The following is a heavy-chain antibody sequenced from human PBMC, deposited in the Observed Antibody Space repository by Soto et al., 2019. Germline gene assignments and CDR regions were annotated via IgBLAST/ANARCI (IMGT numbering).Heavy chain of an antibody. CDR1: GFSVTSSGVG. V-gene: IGHV2-5*02. CDR2: IYWDGVE. J-gene: IGHJ4*02. D-gene: IGHD2-8*02. CDR3: AHSPCTGGTCYLFDY. Sequence: SGPTLVNPTQTLTLTCSISGFSVTSSGVGVGWIRQTPGKALEWLALIYWDGVERYSPSLKSRLTITMDTPKNQVVLTMTNMDPVDTATYYCAHSPCTGGTCYLFDYWGQGMLVTVSS.